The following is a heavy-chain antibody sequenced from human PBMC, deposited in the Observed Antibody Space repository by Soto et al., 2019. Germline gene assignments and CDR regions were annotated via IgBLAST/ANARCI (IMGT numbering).Heavy chain of an antibody. CDR1: GGKFSSYD. Sequence: QVQLVQSGAEVTKPGSSVKDSCKASGGKFSSYDISWVRQAPGQGLEWMGGIIHIFGTANYAQKFQGRVTITADESTSTAYMELSSLRSEDTAVYYCARASITFVLVIFRTEFDYWGQGTLVTVSS. CDR3: ARASITFVLVIFRTEFDY. V-gene: IGHV1-69*01. D-gene: IGHD3-16*02. J-gene: IGHJ4*02. CDR2: IIHIFGTA.